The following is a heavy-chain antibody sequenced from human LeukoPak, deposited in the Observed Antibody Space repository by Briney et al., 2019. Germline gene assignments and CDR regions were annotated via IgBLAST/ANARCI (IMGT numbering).Heavy chain of an antibody. J-gene: IGHJ4*02. CDR3: ARDTPPGYCTTTSCYATPDY. V-gene: IGHV7-4-1*02. CDR1: GYTFTSYA. Sequence: ASVKVSCKASGYTFTSYAMNWVRQAPGQGLEGMGWINTNTGSPTYAQGFTGRFVFSLDTSVSTAYLQISSLKAEDTAVYYCARDTPPGYCTTTSCYATPDYWGQGTLVTVSS. D-gene: IGHD2-2*01. CDR2: INTNTGSP.